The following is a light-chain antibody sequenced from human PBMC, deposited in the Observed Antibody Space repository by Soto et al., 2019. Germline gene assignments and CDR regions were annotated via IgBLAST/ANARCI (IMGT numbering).Light chain of an antibody. CDR1: RTDVADGYVY. CDR2: DVS. CDR3: TSYTSSPTFYV. J-gene: IGLJ1*01. V-gene: IGLV2-14*03. Sequence: QSALTQPASVSGSPGQSIAISCTGVRTDVADGYVYGSWYQQHPGQAPQLIIYDVSNRPSGVSDRFSGSKSGNTASLTISGLRAEDEAEYYCTSYTSSPTFYVFGTGTKLTVL.